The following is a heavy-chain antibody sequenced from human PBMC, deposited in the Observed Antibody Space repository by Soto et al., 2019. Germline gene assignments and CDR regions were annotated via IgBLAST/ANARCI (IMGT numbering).Heavy chain of an antibody. CDR1: GGSINNFY. CDR3: ARVGGVAARTFDY. Sequence: SETLSLTCTVSGGSINNFYWSWSRQPPGKGLEWIGYIYYSGSTDYNPSLKGRVTISVDTSKNQFSLKLRSVTAADTAVYYCARVGGVAARTFDYWGQGTLVTVSS. V-gene: IGHV4-59*01. CDR2: IYYSGST. D-gene: IGHD6-6*01. J-gene: IGHJ4*02.